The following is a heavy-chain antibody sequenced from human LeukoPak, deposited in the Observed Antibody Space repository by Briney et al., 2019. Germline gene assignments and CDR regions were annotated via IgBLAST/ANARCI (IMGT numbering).Heavy chain of an antibody. CDR2: INHSGST. V-gene: IGHV4-34*01. CDR1: GGSFSGYY. J-gene: IGHJ4*02. D-gene: IGHD3-3*01. Sequence: SETLSLTCAVYGGSFSGYYWSWIRQPPGKGLEWIGEINHSGSTNYNPSLKSRVTISVDTSKNRFSLKLSSVTAADTAVYYCARGRYDFWSGYRPFDYWGQGTLVTVSS. CDR3: ARGRYDFWSGYRPFDY.